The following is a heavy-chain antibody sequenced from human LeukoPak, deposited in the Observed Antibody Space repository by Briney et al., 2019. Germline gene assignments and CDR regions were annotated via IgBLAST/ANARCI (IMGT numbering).Heavy chain of an antibody. J-gene: IGHJ4*02. V-gene: IGHV3-23*01. CDR3: AKDPYGDYAEYYFDY. D-gene: IGHD4-17*01. CDR1: GFTFSSYA. CDR2: ISGSGGST. Sequence: GGSLRLSCAASGFTFSSYAMSWVRQAPGKGLEWVSAISGSGGSTYYADSVKGRFTISRDNSKNTLYLQMNSLRAEDTAVYYCAKDPYGDYAEYYFDYWGQGTLVTVSS.